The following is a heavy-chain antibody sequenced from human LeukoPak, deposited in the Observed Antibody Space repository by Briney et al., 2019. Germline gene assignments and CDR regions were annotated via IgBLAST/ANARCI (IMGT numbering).Heavy chain of an antibody. D-gene: IGHD3-10*01. Sequence: PGRSLRLSCAASGFTFSSYGMHWVRQAPGKGLEWVAFIRYDGSNKYYADSVKGRFTISRDNSKNTLYLQMNSLRAEDTAVYYCARDRSVITMVRGVILDYWGQGTLVTVSS. CDR3: ARDRSVITMVRGVILDY. CDR1: GFTFSSYG. J-gene: IGHJ4*02. CDR2: IRYDGSNK. V-gene: IGHV3-30*02.